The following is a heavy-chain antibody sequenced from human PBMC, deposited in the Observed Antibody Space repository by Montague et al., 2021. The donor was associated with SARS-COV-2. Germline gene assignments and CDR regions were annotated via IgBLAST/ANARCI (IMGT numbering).Heavy chain of an antibody. J-gene: IGHJ4*02. V-gene: IGHV6-1*01. Sequence: CAISGDSVSSNNAAWNWIRQSPSRGLEWLGRTYYRSKWYNDYAVSVKSRITTDADTSKNHFSLQLKSMTPEDTAVYYCLQGYYFDSWGQGTLVTVSS. CDR2: TYYRSKWYN. CDR3: LQGYYFDS. CDR1: GDSVSSNNAA. D-gene: IGHD5-24*01.